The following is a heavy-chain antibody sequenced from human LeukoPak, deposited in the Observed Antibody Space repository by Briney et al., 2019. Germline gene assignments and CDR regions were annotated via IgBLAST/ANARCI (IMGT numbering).Heavy chain of an antibody. V-gene: IGHV3-21*01. CDR1: GFTFSSYS. CDR3: ARDHSQLYSSGWQPFDY. J-gene: IGHJ4*02. D-gene: IGHD6-19*01. Sequence: GGSLRLSCAPSGFTFSSYSMNWVRQAPGKGLEWVSSIISSSSYIYYADSVKGRFTISRDNAKNSMYLQMNSLRAEDTAVYYCARDHSQLYSSGWQPFDYWGQGTLVTVSS. CDR2: IISSSSYI.